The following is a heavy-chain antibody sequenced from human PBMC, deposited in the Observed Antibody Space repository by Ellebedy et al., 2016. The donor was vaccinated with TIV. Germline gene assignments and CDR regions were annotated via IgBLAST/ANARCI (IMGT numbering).Heavy chain of an antibody. CDR1: GGTLSNYA. J-gene: IGHJ5*01. D-gene: IGHD2-15*01. Sequence: SVKVSCKASGGTLSNYAIHGVRQAPGQGLEWMGGIIPVFGTEKYVQKFQDRVTFTADESTSTVYLELRSMRSDDTAVYNCAGRGHYSENWFDSWGQGTLVTVSS. CDR2: IIPVFGTE. CDR3: AGRGHYSENWFDS. V-gene: IGHV1-69*13.